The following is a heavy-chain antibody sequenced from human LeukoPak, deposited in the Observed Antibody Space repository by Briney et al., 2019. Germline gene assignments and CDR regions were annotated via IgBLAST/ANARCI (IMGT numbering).Heavy chain of an antibody. Sequence: PSETLSLTCTVSGGSISSSSYYWGWIRQPPGKGLEWIGSIYYSGSTYYNPSLKSRVTISVDTSKNQFSLKLSSVTAADTAVYYCARHSLNQEIYYDFWSGQHDYWGQGTLVTVSS. D-gene: IGHD3-3*01. V-gene: IGHV4-39*01. CDR3: ARHSLNQEIYYDFWSGQHDY. J-gene: IGHJ4*02. CDR2: IYYSGST. CDR1: GGSISSSSYY.